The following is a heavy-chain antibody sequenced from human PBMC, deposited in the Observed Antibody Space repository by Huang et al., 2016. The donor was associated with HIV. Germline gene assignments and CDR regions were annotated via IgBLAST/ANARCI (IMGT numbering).Heavy chain of an antibody. V-gene: IGHV3-7*04. D-gene: IGHD4-17*01. Sequence: MVESGGGLVQPGGSLRLSWSASGFTFGHYWMAWVRQAPWRGLQWVTNIRTDGVGTYAAAAGRGGFTTSRDNARNSVFLQMANLRVDDTAVYYCGRASAYREYGADCWGQGTLVTVSS. J-gene: IGHJ4*02. CDR1: GFTFGHYW. CDR2: IRTDGVGT. CDR3: GRASAYREYGADC.